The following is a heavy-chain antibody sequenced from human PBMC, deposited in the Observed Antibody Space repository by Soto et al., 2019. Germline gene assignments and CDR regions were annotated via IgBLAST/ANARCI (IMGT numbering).Heavy chain of an antibody. Sequence: GGSLRLSCAASGFTFSSYDMSWVRQAPGKGLEWVSAISGSGGSTYYADSVKGRFTISRDNSKNTLYLQMNSLRAEDTAVYYCAKDGPGGYYYYGMDVWGQGTTVTVSS. J-gene: IGHJ6*02. CDR3: AKDGPGGYYYYGMDV. V-gene: IGHV3-23*01. CDR2: ISGSGGST. CDR1: GFTFSSYD.